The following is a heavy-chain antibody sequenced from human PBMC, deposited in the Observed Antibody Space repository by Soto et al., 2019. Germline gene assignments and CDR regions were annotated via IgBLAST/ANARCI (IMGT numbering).Heavy chain of an antibody. V-gene: IGHV1-69*18. CDR1: GGTFSDYA. J-gene: IGHJ6*02. CDR2: IIPMYGRR. CDR3: ARDAPLRTGMDV. Sequence: QVLLVQSGAEVRKPGSSVKVSCKPSGGTFSDYAFSWVRQAPGQGLEWMGNIIPMYGRRNYAQKYQGRVTISADESTTTVYVEMRGLSFEDTAVYFCARDAPLRTGMDVWGQGTTVTVSS. D-gene: IGHD1-1*01.